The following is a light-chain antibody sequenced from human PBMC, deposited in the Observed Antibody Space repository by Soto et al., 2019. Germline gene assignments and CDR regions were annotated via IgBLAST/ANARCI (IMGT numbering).Light chain of an antibody. CDR1: QSVRNY. J-gene: IGKJ1*01. CDR2: DAS. Sequence: EIVLTPSPATLSLSPGETATLSCRASQSVRNYLAWYQQKPGQAPRLLIYDASNRATGIPARFSGTGSETDFTLTISSLEPEDFAIYYCQQRSKMPLTFGHGTKVDIK. V-gene: IGKV3-11*01. CDR3: QQRSKMPLT.